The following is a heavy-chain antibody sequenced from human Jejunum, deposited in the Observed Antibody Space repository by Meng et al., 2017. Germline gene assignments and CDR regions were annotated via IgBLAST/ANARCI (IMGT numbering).Heavy chain of an antibody. Sequence: QVQFQQWGPGLLKPSETLSLTCAVYGGSFSDYYCGWIRQPPGKGLEWIGDIDHSGSTNYNPSLKNRVTISVDTSRNQISLNLNSVTAADTAVYYCARGGDPRAYYFDYWGQGNLVTVSS. D-gene: IGHD3-10*01. CDR3: ARGGDPRAYYFDY. J-gene: IGHJ4*02. CDR1: GGSFSDYY. V-gene: IGHV4-34*01. CDR2: IDHSGST.